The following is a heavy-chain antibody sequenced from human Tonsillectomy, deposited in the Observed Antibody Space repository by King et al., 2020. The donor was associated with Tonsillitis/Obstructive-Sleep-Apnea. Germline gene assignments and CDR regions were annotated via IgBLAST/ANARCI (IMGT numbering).Heavy chain of an antibody. D-gene: IGHD2-2*01. CDR2: INPNSGGS. CDR3: ARDPRYCSSTSCPRNWFDP. J-gene: IGHJ5*02. Sequence: QLVQSGAEVKKPGASVKVSCKASGYTFTGYYIHWVRQAPGQGLEWMGWINPNSGGSNYAQKFQARVTMTRDTSISTAYMELSRLRSDDTAGYYCARDPRYCSSTSCPRNWFDPWGQEPWSPSPQ. V-gene: IGHV1-2*02. CDR1: GYTFTGYY.